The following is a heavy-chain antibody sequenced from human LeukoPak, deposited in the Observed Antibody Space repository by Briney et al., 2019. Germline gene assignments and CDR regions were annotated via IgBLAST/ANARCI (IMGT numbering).Heavy chain of an antibody. Sequence: PGGSPRLSCAASGLTFSSYGMHWVRQAPGKGLEWVALIWYDGSNEDYADSVKGRFTISRDNSKNTLYLQMTSLRAEDTAVYYCAREKHSSTIVGAADAFDIWGQGTMVTVSS. V-gene: IGHV3-33*01. J-gene: IGHJ3*02. D-gene: IGHD1-26*01. CDR2: IWYDGSNE. CDR3: AREKHSSTIVGAADAFDI. CDR1: GLTFSSYG.